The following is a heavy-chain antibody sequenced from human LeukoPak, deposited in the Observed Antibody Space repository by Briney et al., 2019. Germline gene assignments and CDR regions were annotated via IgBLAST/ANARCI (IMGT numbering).Heavy chain of an antibody. CDR1: GFTFSSYG. D-gene: IGHD3-22*01. J-gene: IGHJ4*02. CDR3: AKDHYYDSSGYIDY. V-gene: IGHV3-30*18. Sequence: GGSLRLSCAASGFTFSSYGMHWVRQAPSEGLEWVAVISYDGSNKYYADSVKGRFTISRDNSKNTLYLQMNSLRAEDTAVYYCAKDHYYDSSGYIDYWGQGTLVTVS. CDR2: ISYDGSNK.